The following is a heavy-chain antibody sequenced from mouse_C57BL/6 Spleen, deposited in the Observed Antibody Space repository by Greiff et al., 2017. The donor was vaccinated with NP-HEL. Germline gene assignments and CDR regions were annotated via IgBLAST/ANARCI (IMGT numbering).Heavy chain of an antibody. CDR1: GYTFTSYW. CDR2: IDPSDSFT. Sequence: QVQLQQPGAELVKPGASVKLSCKASGYTFTSYWMQWVKQRPGQGLEWIGEIDPSDSFTNYNQKFKGKATLTVDTSSTTAYMQLSSLTSEDAAVYYCARAGHPGWYCDVWGTGTTVTVSS. V-gene: IGHV1-50*01. D-gene: IGHD3-1*01. CDR3: ARAGHPGWYCDV. J-gene: IGHJ1*03.